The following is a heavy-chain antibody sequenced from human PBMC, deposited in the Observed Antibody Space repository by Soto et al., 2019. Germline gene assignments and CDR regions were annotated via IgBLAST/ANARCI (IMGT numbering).Heavy chain of an antibody. D-gene: IGHD3-22*01. J-gene: IGHJ4*02. CDR2: ISYDGSNK. CDR1: GFTFSSYG. CDR3: AKVSYYYDSIPEYYLDY. Sequence: GGSLRLSCAASGFTFSSYGMHRVRQAPGKGLEWVAVISYDGSNKYYADSVKGRFTISRDNSKNTLYLQMNSLRAEDTAVYYCAKVSYYYDSIPEYYLDYWGQGTLVTVSS. V-gene: IGHV3-30*18.